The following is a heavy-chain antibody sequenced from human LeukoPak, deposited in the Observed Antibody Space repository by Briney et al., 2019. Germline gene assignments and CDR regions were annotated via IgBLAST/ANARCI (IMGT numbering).Heavy chain of an antibody. CDR1: GGSISSYY. J-gene: IGHJ4*02. V-gene: IGHV4-59*01. CDR2: IYYSGST. Sequence: SETLSLTCTVSGGSISSYYWSWIRQPPAKGLEWMGYIYYSGSTNYNPSLKSRVTISVDTYKNQCSLKLSSVTAADTAVYYCARGDVLRYFAWLLGFDYWGQGTLVTVSS. D-gene: IGHD3-9*01. CDR3: ARGDVLRYFAWLLGFDY.